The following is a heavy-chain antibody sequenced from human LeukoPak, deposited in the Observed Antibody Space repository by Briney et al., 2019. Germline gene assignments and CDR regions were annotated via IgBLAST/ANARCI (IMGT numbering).Heavy chain of an antibody. V-gene: IGHV4-59*08. D-gene: IGHD6-19*01. Sequence: SETLSLTCTVSGVTISSYAWNWVRQPPGKGLEWVWYIHYSGNTKYNSSLKRRATTSVNTSKNQFSMKPCSVPAAHTDVSDCARWYSSGWAFDYWGQGTLVTVSS. CDR2: IHYSGNT. CDR3: ARWYSSGWAFDY. CDR1: GVTISSYA. J-gene: IGHJ4*02.